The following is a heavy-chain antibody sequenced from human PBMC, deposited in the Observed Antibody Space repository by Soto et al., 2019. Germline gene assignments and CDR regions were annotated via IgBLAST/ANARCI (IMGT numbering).Heavy chain of an antibody. CDR1: GGSFSGYY. V-gene: IGHV4-34*01. CDR2: INHSGST. Sequence: SETLSLTCAVYGGSFSGYYWSWIRQPPGKGLEWIGEINHSGSTNYNPSLKSRVTISVDTSKNQFSLKLSSVTAADTAVYYCARVGGSGSYYNRPDYYYYMDVWGKGTTVTVSS. CDR3: ARVGGSGSYYNRPDYYYYMDV. D-gene: IGHD3-10*01. J-gene: IGHJ6*03.